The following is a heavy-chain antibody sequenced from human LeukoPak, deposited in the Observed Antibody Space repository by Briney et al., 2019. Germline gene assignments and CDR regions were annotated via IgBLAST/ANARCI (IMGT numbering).Heavy chain of an antibody. J-gene: IGHJ5*02. D-gene: IGHD6-13*01. CDR3: ARGSRQLGSFDP. CDR1: GGSFSGYY. Sequence: PSETLSLTCAVYGGSFSGYYRSWIRQPPGKGLEWIGEINHSGSTNYNPSLKSRVTISVDTSKNQFSLKLSSVTAADTAVYYCARGSRQLGSFDPWGQGTLVTVSS. CDR2: INHSGST. V-gene: IGHV4-34*01.